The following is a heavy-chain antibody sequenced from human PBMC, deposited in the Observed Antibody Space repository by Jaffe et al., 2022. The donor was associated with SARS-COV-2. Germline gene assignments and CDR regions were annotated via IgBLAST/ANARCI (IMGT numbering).Heavy chain of an antibody. CDR1: GYFFTNYG. V-gene: IGHV1-18*01. CDR3: AREKYMGATAY. J-gene: IGHJ4*02. Sequence: QVHLVQSGAEVKKPGASVKVSCKASGYFFTNYGLTWVRQAPGQGLEWMGWISPYNGYTNYAQKFQGRVTMTTDTSTSTAYMELRSLRSDDTAVYYCAREKYMGATAYWGQGTLVAVSS. CDR2: ISPYNGYT. D-gene: IGHD1-26*01.